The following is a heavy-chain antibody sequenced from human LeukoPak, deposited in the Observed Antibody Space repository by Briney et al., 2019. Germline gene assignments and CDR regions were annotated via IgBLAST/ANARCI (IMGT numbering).Heavy chain of an antibody. D-gene: IGHD3-3*01. CDR2: IRGSGGST. CDR3: ARDITRKNDFWSGYLRDDAFDI. Sequence: PGGSLRLSCAASGFTFSSYAMSWVRQAPGKGLDWVSAIRGSGGSTYYTDSVKGRFTISRDNSKNSLYLQMNSLRAEDTAVYYCARDITRKNDFWSGYLRDDAFDIWGQGTMVTVSS. CDR1: GFTFSSYA. J-gene: IGHJ3*02. V-gene: IGHV3-23*01.